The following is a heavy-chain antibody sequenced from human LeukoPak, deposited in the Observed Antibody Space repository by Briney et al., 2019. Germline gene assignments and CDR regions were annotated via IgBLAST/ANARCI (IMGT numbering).Heavy chain of an antibody. J-gene: IGHJ6*03. Sequence: GPSLRLSCAPSASTFSSHGTSCVRHAPGKGLEWVSAISGSGGSTNYADPVKGRFTISRDNAKNSPYLQMNSLRAEDTAVYYCARSDELRFLEWLPDNYYMDVWGKGTTVTASS. CDR3: ARSDELRFLEWLPDNYYMDV. CDR2: ISGSGGST. CDR1: ASTFSSHG. V-gene: IGHV3-23*01. D-gene: IGHD3-3*01.